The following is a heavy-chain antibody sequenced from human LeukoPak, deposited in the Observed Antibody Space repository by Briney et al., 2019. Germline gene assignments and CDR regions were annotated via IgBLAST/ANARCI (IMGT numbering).Heavy chain of an antibody. D-gene: IGHD7-27*01. J-gene: IGHJ4*02. V-gene: IGHV3-15*01. CDR3: TTGENWDLFDY. CDR1: GFTFSNAW. CDR2: IKSKTDGGTT. Sequence: GGSLRLSCAASGFTFSNAWMSWVRQAPREGLEWVGRIKSKTDGGTTDYAAPVKGRFTISRDDSKNTLYLQMNSLKTEDTAVYYCTTGENWDLFDYWGQGTLVTVSS.